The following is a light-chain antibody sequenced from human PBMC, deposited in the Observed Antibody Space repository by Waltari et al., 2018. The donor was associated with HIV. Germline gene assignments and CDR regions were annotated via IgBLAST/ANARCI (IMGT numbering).Light chain of an antibody. CDR2: ATS. CDR1: QSLSTFY. CDR3: QQYGRSPPIT. V-gene: IGKV3-20*01. J-gene: IGKJ5*01. Sequence: EIVLTQSPGTLSLSPGERATLSCRTSQSLSTFYLAWYQQKPGQSPRLLSYATSSRATGISDRFSGSGSGTDFTLTISRLEPEDCAVYYCQQYGRSPPITFGQGTRLEIK.